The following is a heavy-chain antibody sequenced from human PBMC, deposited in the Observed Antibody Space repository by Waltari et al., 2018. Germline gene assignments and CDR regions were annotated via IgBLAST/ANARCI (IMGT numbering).Heavy chain of an antibody. CDR1: GYSISSGGNY. CDR3: ARDAPDGDYLDY. D-gene: IGHD4-17*01. V-gene: IGHV4-30-4*08. CDR2: IYYTGST. J-gene: IGHJ4*02. Sequence: QVLLRESGPGLVKPSQTLSLTCTVSGYSISSGGNYWSWVRQSPGKGLEWIGYIYYTGSTYYNPSLESRLTISVDTSKNQFSLKLHSVTAADTGLYYCARDAPDGDYLDYWGQGTLVTVSS.